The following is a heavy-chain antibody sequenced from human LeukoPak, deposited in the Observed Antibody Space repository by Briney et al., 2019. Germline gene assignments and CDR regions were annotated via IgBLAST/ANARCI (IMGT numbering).Heavy chain of an antibody. J-gene: IGHJ4*02. D-gene: IGHD6-13*01. CDR3: ARHVRSSWGPFDY. Sequence: SETLSLXCTVSGGSISSSSYYWGWIRQPPGKGLEWIGSIYYSGSTYYNPSLKSRVTISVDTSKNQFSLKLSSVTAADTAVYYCARHVRSSWGPFDYWGQGTLVTVSS. CDR1: GGSISSSSYY. V-gene: IGHV4-39*01. CDR2: IYYSGST.